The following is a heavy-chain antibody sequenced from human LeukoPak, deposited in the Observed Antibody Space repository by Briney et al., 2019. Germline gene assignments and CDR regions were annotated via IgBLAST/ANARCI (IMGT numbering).Heavy chain of an antibody. Sequence: SETLSLTCTVSGGSISSYYWGWIRQPPGKGLEWIGSIYYSGSTYYNPSLKSRVTISVDTSKNQFSLKLSSVTAADTAVYYCARLYGDYVGFWGQGTLVTVSS. CDR2: IYYSGST. CDR1: GGSISSYY. D-gene: IGHD4-17*01. J-gene: IGHJ4*02. CDR3: ARLYGDYVGF. V-gene: IGHV4-39*01.